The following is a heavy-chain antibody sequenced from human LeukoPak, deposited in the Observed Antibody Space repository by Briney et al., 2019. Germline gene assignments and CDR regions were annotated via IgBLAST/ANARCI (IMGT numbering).Heavy chain of an antibody. Sequence: GGSLRLSCAASEFTVSSDSMSWVRQAPGKGLEWVSLIYSAGTTYYADSVKGRVIISRDNSKNTLYLQMNSLRAEDPAVYYCARVGDGYKENNWGQGTLVTVSS. CDR1: EFTVSSDS. D-gene: IGHD1-14*01. CDR2: IYSAGTT. J-gene: IGHJ4*02. CDR3: ARVGDGYKENN. V-gene: IGHV3-53*01.